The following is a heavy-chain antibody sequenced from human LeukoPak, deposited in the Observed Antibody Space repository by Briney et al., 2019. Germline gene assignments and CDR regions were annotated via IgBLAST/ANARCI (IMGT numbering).Heavy chain of an antibody. D-gene: IGHD6-13*01. CDR3: ARSPPAGTSTPTNWFDP. V-gene: IGHV4-39*01. Sequence: SETLSLTCTVSGGSVSSSSYYWGWIRQPPGKGLAWIGSIYYSGSTYYNPSLKSRVTISVDTSKNQFSLKLSSVTAADTAVYYCARSPPAGTSTPTNWFDPWGQGTLVTVSS. J-gene: IGHJ5*02. CDR2: IYYSGST. CDR1: GGSVSSSSYY.